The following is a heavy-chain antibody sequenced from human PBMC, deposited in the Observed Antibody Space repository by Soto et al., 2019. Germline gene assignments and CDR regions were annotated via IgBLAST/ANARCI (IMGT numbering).Heavy chain of an antibody. CDR2: IYYSGST. Sequence: QVQLQESGPGLVKPSQTLSLTCTVSGGSISSGGYYWSWIRQHRGKGLEWIGYIYYSGSTYYNPSLKTRVTISLDTPKNQFSLKLSSVTAADTAVYYCARVFCRGNCYPNYWGQGTLVTVSS. J-gene: IGHJ4*02. V-gene: IGHV4-31*03. CDR1: GGSISSGGYY. CDR3: ARVFCRGNCYPNY. D-gene: IGHD2-21*02.